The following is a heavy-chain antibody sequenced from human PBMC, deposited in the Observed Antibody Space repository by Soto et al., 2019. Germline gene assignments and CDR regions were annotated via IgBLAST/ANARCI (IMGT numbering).Heavy chain of an antibody. J-gene: IGHJ4*02. Sequence: SETLSLTCIVSGVSISSSSYYWAWIRQPPGKGLEWIGSIYDSENTFYNPSLKSRVTISADTSKNQLSLKLSSVTAADTAVYYCARHGRVRGIIDYFDYWGQGTLVTVPQ. V-gene: IGHV4-39*01. CDR1: GVSISSSSYY. CDR2: IYDSENT. CDR3: ARHGRVRGIIDYFDY. D-gene: IGHD3-10*01.